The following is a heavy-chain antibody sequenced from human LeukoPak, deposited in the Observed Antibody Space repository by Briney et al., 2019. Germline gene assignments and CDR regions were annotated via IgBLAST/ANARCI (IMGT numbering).Heavy chain of an antibody. CDR3: AKGRDYYDSSGYFY. Sequence: GGSLRLSCAASGFTFSSYGMSWVRQAPGKGLEWVSAISGSGGNTYYADSVKGRFTISRDNSKNTLYLQMNSLRAEDTAVYYCAKGRDYYDSSGYFYWGQGTLVTVSS. D-gene: IGHD3-22*01. CDR2: ISGSGGNT. J-gene: IGHJ4*02. CDR1: GFTFSSYG. V-gene: IGHV3-23*01.